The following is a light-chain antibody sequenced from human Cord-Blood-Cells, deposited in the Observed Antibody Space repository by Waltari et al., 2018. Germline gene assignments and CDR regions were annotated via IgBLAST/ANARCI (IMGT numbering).Light chain of an antibody. CDR2: RNN. Sequence: QSVLTQPPSASGTPGQRVTISCSGSSSNIGSNYVYWYQQLPGTAPKLLIYRNNQGPSGVPDRFSGSKSGTSASLAISGLRSEDEADYYCAAWDDSLSGHVVFGGGTKLTVL. CDR1: SSNIGSNY. V-gene: IGLV1-47*01. J-gene: IGLJ2*01. CDR3: AAWDDSLSGHVV.